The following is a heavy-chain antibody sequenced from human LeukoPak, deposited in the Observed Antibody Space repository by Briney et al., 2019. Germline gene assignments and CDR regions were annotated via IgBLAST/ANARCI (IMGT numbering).Heavy chain of an antibody. CDR2: INPNSGGT. Sequence: GASVKVSCNASGYTFTGYYIHWVRQAPGQGFEWMGRINPNSGGTNYAQKFQGRVTMTRDTSISTAYMELSRLRSDDTAVYYCARDLSWGSDAFDIWGQGTMFTVSS. J-gene: IGHJ3*02. CDR3: ARDLSWGSDAFDI. D-gene: IGHD6-13*01. V-gene: IGHV1-2*06. CDR1: GYTFTGYY.